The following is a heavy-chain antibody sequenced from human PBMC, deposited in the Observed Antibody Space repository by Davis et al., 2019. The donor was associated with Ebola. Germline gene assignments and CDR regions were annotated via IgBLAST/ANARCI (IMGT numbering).Heavy chain of an antibody. CDR2: ISGSGGST. J-gene: IGHJ4*02. CDR3: ARTYSDFWSGYPQGYFDY. Sequence: PGGSLRLSCAASGFTFSSYAMHWVRQAPGKGLEWVSAISGSGGSTYYADSVKGRFTISRDNSKNTLYLQMGSLRAEDMAVYYCARTYSDFWSGYPQGYFDYWGQGALVTVSS. D-gene: IGHD3-3*01. V-gene: IGHV3-64*02. CDR1: GFTFSSYA.